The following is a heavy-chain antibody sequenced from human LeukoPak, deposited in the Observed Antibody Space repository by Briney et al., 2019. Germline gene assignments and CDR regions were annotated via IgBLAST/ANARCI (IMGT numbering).Heavy chain of an antibody. CDR2: INSGGTST. D-gene: IGHD2-8*01. CDR1: GFTFSNYW. J-gene: IGHJ4*02. Sequence: PGGSLRLSCAASGFTFSNYWMHWVRQAPGKGLEWVSRINSGGTSTSYADSVKGRFTISRDNAKNTLYLQMNSLRAEDTAAYYCATSPLIALDWGQGTLVTVSS. V-gene: IGHV3-74*01. CDR3: ATSPLIALD.